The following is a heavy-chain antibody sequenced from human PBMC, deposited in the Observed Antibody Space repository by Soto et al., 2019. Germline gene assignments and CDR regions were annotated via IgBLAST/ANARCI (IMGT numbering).Heavy chain of an antibody. V-gene: IGHV4-34*01. CDR3: ARVDIVTTNWFDP. J-gene: IGHJ5*02. Sequence: SETLSLTCAVYGGFFSRYYWSWIRQPPGKGLEWIGEINHRGYTTYNPSLKSRVTISVDTSKNQFSLKLSSVTAADTAVYYCARVDIVTTNWFDPWGQGTPVTVSS. CDR1: GGFFSRYY. D-gene: IGHD5-12*01. CDR2: INHRGYT.